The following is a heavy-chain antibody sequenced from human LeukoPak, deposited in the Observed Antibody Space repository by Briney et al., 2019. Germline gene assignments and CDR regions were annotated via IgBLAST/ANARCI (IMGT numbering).Heavy chain of an antibody. J-gene: IGHJ4*02. Sequence: SVKVSCKTSGGPFSNYAISWVRQAPGRGLEWMGGIIPIFATPKYAQKFQGRVTITADESTSTAYMEVSSLRSDDTALYYCATGGASGKRDYWGQGTLVTVSS. CDR1: GGPFSNYA. V-gene: IGHV1-69*13. CDR3: ATGGASGKRDY. CDR2: IIPIFATP. D-gene: IGHD3-10*01.